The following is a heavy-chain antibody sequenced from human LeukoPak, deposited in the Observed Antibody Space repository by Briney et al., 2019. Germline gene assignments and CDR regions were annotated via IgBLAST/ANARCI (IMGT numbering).Heavy chain of an antibody. Sequence: PSETLSLTFTVSGGSISSSSYYWGWIRQPPGKGLEWIGSIYYSGSTYYNPSLKSRVTISVDTSKNQFSLKLSSVTAADTAVYYCALLRGTCGALPHGNWGQGTLVTVSS. CDR3: ALLRGTCGALPHGN. J-gene: IGHJ4*02. D-gene: IGHD3-10*01. V-gene: IGHV4-39*01. CDR2: IYYSGST. CDR1: GGSISSSSYY.